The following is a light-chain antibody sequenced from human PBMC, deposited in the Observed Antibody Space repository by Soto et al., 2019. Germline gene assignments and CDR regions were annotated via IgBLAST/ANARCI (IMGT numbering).Light chain of an antibody. Sequence: EIVLTQSPGTLSLSPGERATLNCRASQSISTSSLAWYRQKPGQAPRLLIYGASTRATGIPARFSGSGSGTEFTLTISSLQSEDFAVYYCQQYNNWPPVTFGPGTKVDIK. J-gene: IGKJ3*01. V-gene: IGKV3-15*01. CDR2: GAS. CDR1: QSISTS. CDR3: QQYNNWPPVT.